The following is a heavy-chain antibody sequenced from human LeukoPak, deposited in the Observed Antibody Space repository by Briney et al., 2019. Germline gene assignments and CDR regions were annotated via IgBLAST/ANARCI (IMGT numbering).Heavy chain of an antibody. Sequence: GGSLRLSCAASGFTFSSYEMNWVRQAPGKGLEWVSALSGSGSTTYYADSVKGRFTISRDNSKNTLFLEMNSLRVEDTVVYYCAKAGYTSSWPLDYWGQGTQVTVSS. J-gene: IGHJ4*02. V-gene: IGHV3-23*01. CDR3: AKAGYTSSWPLDY. CDR2: LSGSGSTT. CDR1: GFTFSSYE. D-gene: IGHD6-13*01.